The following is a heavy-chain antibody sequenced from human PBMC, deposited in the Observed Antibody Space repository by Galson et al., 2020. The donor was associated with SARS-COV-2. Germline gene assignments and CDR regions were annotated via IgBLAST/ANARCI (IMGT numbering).Heavy chain of an antibody. D-gene: IGHD3-9*01. J-gene: IGHJ4*02. CDR2: IRSKAYTYAT. Sequence: QLGESLKIPCATSGFIFSDSAIHWVRQTSGQGLEWVGRIRSKAYTYATAYAASVRGRFTISRDESKSTAFLHINSLKPEDRSVYYCAKDVLTWGQGTLVAVSS. CDR1: GFIFSDSA. V-gene: IGHV3-73*01. CDR3: AKDVLT.